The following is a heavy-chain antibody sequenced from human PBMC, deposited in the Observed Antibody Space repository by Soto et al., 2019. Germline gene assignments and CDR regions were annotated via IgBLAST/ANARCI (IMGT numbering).Heavy chain of an antibody. Sequence: ASVKVSCKASGYTFTSYDINWVRQATGQGLEWMGWMSPNSGNAGYAQKFQGRVTMTRNTSIGTAYMELSSLRSEDTAVYYCARGVSCGGDCYRDWGQGTPVTVSS. J-gene: IGHJ4*02. D-gene: IGHD2-21*02. CDR3: ARGVSCGGDCYRD. V-gene: IGHV1-8*01. CDR1: GYTFTSYD. CDR2: MSPNSGNA.